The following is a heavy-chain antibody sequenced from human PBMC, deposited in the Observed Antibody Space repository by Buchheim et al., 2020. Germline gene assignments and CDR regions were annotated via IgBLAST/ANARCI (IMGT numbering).Heavy chain of an antibody. V-gene: IGHV1-46*01. CDR2: INPSSGST. D-gene: IGHD3-10*01. CDR1: GYTFTSYY. J-gene: IGHJ4*02. Sequence: QVQLVQSGAEVKKPGASVKVSCKASGYTFTSYYMHWVRQAPGQGLEWMGIINPSSGSTSYAQKFQGRVTMTRDTSISTVYMELSSLRSEDTAVYYCARCSMVRGVSWIYYFDYWGQGTL. CDR3: ARCSMVRGVSWIYYFDY.